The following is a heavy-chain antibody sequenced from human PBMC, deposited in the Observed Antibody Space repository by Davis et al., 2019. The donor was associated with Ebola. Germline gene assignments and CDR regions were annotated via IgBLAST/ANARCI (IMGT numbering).Heavy chain of an antibody. CDR3: ARGRLGIYYYYGMDV. CDR1: GFTFSSYA. Sequence: PGRSLRLSCSASGFTFSSYAMHWVRQAPGKGLEWVAVISYDGSNKYYADSVKGRFTISRDNSKNTLYLQMNSLRAEDTAVYYCARGRLGIYYYYGMDVWGKGTTVTVSS. J-gene: IGHJ6*04. D-gene: IGHD3-10*01. V-gene: IGHV3-30-3*01. CDR2: ISYDGSNK.